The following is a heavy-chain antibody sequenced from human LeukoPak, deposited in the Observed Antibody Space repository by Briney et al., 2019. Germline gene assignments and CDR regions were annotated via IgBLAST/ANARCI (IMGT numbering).Heavy chain of an antibody. Sequence: GGSLRLSCAASGFTFSSNGMHWVRQAPGKGLEWVANIKQDGSEKYYVDSVKGRFTISRDNAKNSMYLQMKSLRAEDTAVYYCAREGDTAFDYWGQGNLVTVSS. J-gene: IGHJ4*02. D-gene: IGHD5-18*01. CDR2: IKQDGSEK. CDR3: AREGDTAFDY. CDR1: GFTFSSNG. V-gene: IGHV3-7*01.